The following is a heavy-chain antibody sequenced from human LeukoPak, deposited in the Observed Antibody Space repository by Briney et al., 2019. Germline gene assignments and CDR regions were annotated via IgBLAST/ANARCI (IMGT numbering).Heavy chain of an antibody. J-gene: IGHJ3*02. CDR3: ARDLVTVTKGFDI. CDR1: GDSFSSHY. D-gene: IGHD4-17*01. CDR2: ISYIGTT. Sequence: SETLSLTCAVSGDSFSSHYWTWVRQPPGRGLEWIGYISYIGTTNYNPSLKSQVTISIDTSKNQFSLKLSSVTTADTAVYYCARDLVTVTKGFDIWGLGTMVSVSS. V-gene: IGHV4-59*11.